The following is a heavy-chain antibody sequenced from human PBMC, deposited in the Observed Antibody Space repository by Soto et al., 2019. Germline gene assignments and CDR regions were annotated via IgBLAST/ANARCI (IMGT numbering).Heavy chain of an antibody. CDR2: ISYDGSNK. J-gene: IGHJ6*02. CDR1: GFTFSSYG. CDR3: AKEGITMVRGVTAASGMDV. D-gene: IGHD3-10*01. Sequence: LRLSCAASGFTFSSYGMHWVRQAPGKGLEWVAVISYDGSNKYYADSVKGRFTISRDNSKNTLYLQMNSLRAEDTAVYYCAKEGITMVRGVTAASGMDVWGQGTTVTVSS. V-gene: IGHV3-30*18.